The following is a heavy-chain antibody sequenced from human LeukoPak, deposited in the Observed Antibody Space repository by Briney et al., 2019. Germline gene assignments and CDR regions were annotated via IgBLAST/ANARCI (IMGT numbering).Heavy chain of an antibody. CDR2: ISYDGSNK. V-gene: IGHV3-30*01. CDR3: ARENYDFWSGYYYYYYYMDV. D-gene: IGHD3-3*01. CDR1: GFTFSSYA. Sequence: PGRSLRLSCAASGFTFSSYAMHWVRQAPGKGLEWVAVISYDGSNKYYADSVKGRFTISRDNSKNTLYLQMNSLRAEDTTVYYCARENYDFWSGYYYYYYYMDVWGKGTTVTVYS. J-gene: IGHJ6*03.